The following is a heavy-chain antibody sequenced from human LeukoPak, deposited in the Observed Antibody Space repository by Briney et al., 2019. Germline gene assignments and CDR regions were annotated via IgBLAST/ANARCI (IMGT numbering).Heavy chain of an antibody. D-gene: IGHD2-15*01. CDR3: ARDLIGGYCSGGSCYRTTTGYYYGMDV. CDR2: INSSGGST. Sequence: ASVKTSCNAPGYTFTSYHKHWVRPDPGQGPEWMRIINSSGGSTSHAQLFQGRVTMTRDTSKSTVYMELSSLRSEDTAVYYCARDLIGGYCSGGSCYRTTTGYYYGMDVWGQGTTITVSS. J-gene: IGHJ6*02. V-gene: IGHV1-46*01. CDR1: GYTFTSYH.